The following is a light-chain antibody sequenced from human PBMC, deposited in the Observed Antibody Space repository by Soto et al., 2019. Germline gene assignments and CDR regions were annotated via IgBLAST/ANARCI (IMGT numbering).Light chain of an antibody. Sequence: DIQMTQSPSSLSASVGDTVTISCRASQNIYNYLNWYRQKPGKAPELLIYAASTLHSGVPSRFSGSGSGTDFSLTINSLQPEDFATYFCQHSYTAPPFTFGQGTRLEI. CDR2: AAS. CDR3: QHSYTAPPFT. V-gene: IGKV1-39*01. J-gene: IGKJ2*01. CDR1: QNIYNY.